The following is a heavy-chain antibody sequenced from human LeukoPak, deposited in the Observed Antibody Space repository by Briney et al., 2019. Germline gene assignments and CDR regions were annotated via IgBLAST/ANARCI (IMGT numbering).Heavy chain of an antibody. J-gene: IGHJ4*02. CDR1: GFTFSDYY. CDR3: ASSDYGDYILDY. Sequence: GGSLRLSCAASGFTFSDYYMSWIRQAPGKGLERVSYISSSSSYTNYADSVKGRFTISRDNAKNSLYLQMNSLRAEDTAVYYCASSDYGDYILDYWGQGTLVTVSS. CDR2: ISSSSSYT. V-gene: IGHV3-11*06. D-gene: IGHD4-17*01.